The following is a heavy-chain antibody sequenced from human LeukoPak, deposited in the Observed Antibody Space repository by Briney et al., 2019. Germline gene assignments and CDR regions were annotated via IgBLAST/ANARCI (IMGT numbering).Heavy chain of an antibody. V-gene: IGHV3-23*01. D-gene: IGHD2-21*01. J-gene: IGHJ4*02. CDR3: AKDFRIGYSAHFDY. CDR2: FSGSDGST. CDR1: GFTFSSYA. Sequence: PGGSLRLSCAASGFTFSSYAMNWVRQAPGKGLEWVSTFSGSDGSTYYAESVKGRFTISRDNSKNTLYLQMNSLRVEDTAVYYCAKDFRIGYSAHFDYWGQGALVTVSS.